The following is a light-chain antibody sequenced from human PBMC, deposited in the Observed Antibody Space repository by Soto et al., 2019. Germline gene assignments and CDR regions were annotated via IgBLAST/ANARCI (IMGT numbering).Light chain of an antibody. CDR2: KNN. V-gene: IGLV1-47*01. Sequence: QSVLTQPPSASGTPGQRVTISCSGSSSNIGSNYVYWYQQLPGTAPKLLIYKNNQRPSGVPDRFSGSKAGTSASLAISGLRSEDEAHYYCATWDVSLSAWVFGGGTKLTVL. CDR1: SSNIGSNY. J-gene: IGLJ3*02. CDR3: ATWDVSLSAWV.